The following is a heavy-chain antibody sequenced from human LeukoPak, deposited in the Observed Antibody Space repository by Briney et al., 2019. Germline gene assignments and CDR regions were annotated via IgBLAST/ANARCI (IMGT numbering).Heavy chain of an antibody. V-gene: IGHV1-46*01. CDR3: ARDFLGRKRRDGATENDREVDY. J-gene: IGHJ4*02. D-gene: IGHD1-1*01. Sequence: ASVKVSCKASGYTFTSYYMHWVRQAPGQGLEWMGIINPSGGSTSYAQKFQGRVTMTRDTSTSTVYMELSSLRSEDTAVYYCARDFLGRKRRDGATENDREVDYWGQGTLVTVSS. CDR2: INPSGGST. CDR1: GYTFTSYY.